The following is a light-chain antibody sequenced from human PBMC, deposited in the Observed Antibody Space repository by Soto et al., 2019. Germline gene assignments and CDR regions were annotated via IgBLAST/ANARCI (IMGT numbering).Light chain of an antibody. CDR2: GAS. CDR3: QQRSDSIT. V-gene: IGKV3-15*01. J-gene: IGKJ5*01. CDR1: QSVSSN. Sequence: EIVMTQSPATLYVSPGERATLSCRASQSVSSNLAWYQQKPGQAPRLLIYGASTRATGIPARFSGRGSGADFTLTISSLEPEDFAVYYCQQRSDSITFGQGTRLEIK.